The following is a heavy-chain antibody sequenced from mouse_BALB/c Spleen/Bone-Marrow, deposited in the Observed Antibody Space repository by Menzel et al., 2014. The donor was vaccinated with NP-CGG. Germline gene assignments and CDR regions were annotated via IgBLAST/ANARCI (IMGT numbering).Heavy chain of an antibody. CDR3: SRDAMDY. J-gene: IGHJ4*01. Sequence: EVQGVESGPDLVKPGASVKISCKASGYSFTGSYMYWVKQSHGKSLEWIGRLNPNNGGNSYNQKFKGKAILTVDKSSSTAYMELRSLTSEDSAVYYCSRDAMDYWGQGTSVTVSS. V-gene: IGHV1-26*01. CDR1: GYSFTGSY. CDR2: LNPNNGGN.